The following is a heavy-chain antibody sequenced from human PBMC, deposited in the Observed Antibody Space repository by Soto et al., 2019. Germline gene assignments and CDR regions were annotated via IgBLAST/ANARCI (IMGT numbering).Heavy chain of an antibody. V-gene: IGHV1-3*01. CDR1: GYTFTRYT. CDR3: ARGIATGQLDP. J-gene: IGHJ5*02. CDR2: INPDNGST. Sequence: ASVKVSCKASGYTFTRYTMNWVRQAPGQRLEWMGWINPDNGSTKSSQKFQDRVIITRDTSASTAYMDLSSLRSEDTAVYYCARGIATGQLDPWGQGTLVTVSS. D-gene: IGHD2-15*01.